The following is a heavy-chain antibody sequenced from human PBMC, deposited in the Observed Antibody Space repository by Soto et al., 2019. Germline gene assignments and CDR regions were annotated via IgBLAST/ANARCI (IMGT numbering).Heavy chain of an antibody. V-gene: IGHV3-23*01. Sequence: EVQVLESGGKLVQPGGSLTLSCAASGFTFSTYAMAWVRQAPGTGLEWVSGVSSSVRNTDYAEPVKGRFYISRYNSKNTVSLHMNSLRAEDTALYCCATDRPRRTSGYFFYYWGQGTPVTVSS. CDR1: GFTFSTYA. J-gene: IGHJ4*02. CDR3: ATDRPRRTSGYFFYY. D-gene: IGHD1-1*01. CDR2: VSSSVRNT.